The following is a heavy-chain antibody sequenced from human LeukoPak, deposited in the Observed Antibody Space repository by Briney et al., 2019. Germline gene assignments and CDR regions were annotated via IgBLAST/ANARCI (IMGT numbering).Heavy chain of an antibody. CDR1: GGSISSYY. Sequence: SETLSLTCTVSGGSISSYYWSWIRQPAGKGLEWIGRIYTSGSTNYNPSLKSRVTMSVDTSKNQFSLKLSSVTAADTAAYYCARDPPQYDILTGSVSYYYYYMDVWGKGTTVTVSS. J-gene: IGHJ6*03. CDR3: ARDPPQYDILTGSVSYYYYYMDV. D-gene: IGHD3-9*01. CDR2: IYTSGST. V-gene: IGHV4-4*07.